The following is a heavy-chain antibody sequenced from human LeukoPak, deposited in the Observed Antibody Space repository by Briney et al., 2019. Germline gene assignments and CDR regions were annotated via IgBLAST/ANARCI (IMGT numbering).Heavy chain of an antibody. CDR3: AADRVVGASPPSWENY. D-gene: IGHD1-26*01. J-gene: IGHJ4*02. V-gene: IGHV1-58*01. CDR1: GFTFTSSA. Sequence: ASVKVSCKASGFTFTSSAVQWVRQARGQRLEWIGWIVVGSGNTNYAQKFQERVTITRGVSTSTAYMELSSLRSEDTAVYYCAADRVVGASPPSWENYWGQGTLVTVSS. CDR2: IVVGSGNT.